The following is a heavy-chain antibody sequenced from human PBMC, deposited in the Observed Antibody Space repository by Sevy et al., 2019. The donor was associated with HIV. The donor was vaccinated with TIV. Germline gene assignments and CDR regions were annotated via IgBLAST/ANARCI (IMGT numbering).Heavy chain of an antibody. J-gene: IGHJ6*02. D-gene: IGHD2-8*01. CDR1: GFTFSSYG. V-gene: IGHV3-30*18. CDR2: TSYDGSNK. Sequence: GGSLRLSCAASGFTFSSYGMHWVRQAPGKGLEWVAVTSYDGSNKYYADSVKGRFTISRDNSKNTLYLQMNSLRAEDTAVYYCAKDGCTNGVCYLNYYGMDVWGQGTTVTVSS. CDR3: AKDGCTNGVCYLNYYGMDV.